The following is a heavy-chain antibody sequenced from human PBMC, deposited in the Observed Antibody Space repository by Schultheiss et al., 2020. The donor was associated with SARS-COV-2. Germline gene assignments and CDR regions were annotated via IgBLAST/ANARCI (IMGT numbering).Heavy chain of an antibody. CDR1: GGSTTNYY. J-gene: IGHJ4*02. CDR2: INHSGST. V-gene: IGHV4-34*01. CDR3: ARGLRKQWLDY. Sequence: SETLSLTCSVSGGSTTNYYWSWIRQPPGKGLEWIGEINHSGSTNYNPSLKSRVTISVDTSKNQFSLKLSSVTAADTAVYYCARGLRKQWLDYWGQGTLVTVSS. D-gene: IGHD6-19*01.